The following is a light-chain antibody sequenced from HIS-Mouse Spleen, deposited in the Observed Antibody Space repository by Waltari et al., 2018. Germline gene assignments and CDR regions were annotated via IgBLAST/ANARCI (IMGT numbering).Light chain of an antibody. V-gene: IGLV2-11*01. J-gene: IGLJ2*01. CDR2: YVS. CDR1: SSDVGGYNY. CDR3: CSYAGSYTLV. Sequence: QSALTQPRSVSGSPGQSVTISCTGTSSDVGGYNYVSWYQQHPGKAPKLMIYYVSKRPSGVPDRFSGSKSGNTASLTSSGLQAEDEADYYCCSYAGSYTLVFGGGTKLTVL.